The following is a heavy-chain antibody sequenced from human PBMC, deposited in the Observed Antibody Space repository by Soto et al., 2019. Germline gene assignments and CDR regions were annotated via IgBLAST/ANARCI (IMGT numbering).Heavy chain of an antibody. J-gene: IGHJ4*02. D-gene: IGHD5-18*01. V-gene: IGHV4-59*01. CDR2: IYYSGST. CDR3: ARGVDTAMGLLGYFDY. CDR1: GGSISSYY. Sequence: ETLSLTCTVSGGSISSYYWSWIRQPPGKGLEWIGYIYYSGSTNYNPSLKSRVTISVDTSKNQFSLKLSSVTAADTAVYYCARGVDTAMGLLGYFDYWGQGTLVTVSS.